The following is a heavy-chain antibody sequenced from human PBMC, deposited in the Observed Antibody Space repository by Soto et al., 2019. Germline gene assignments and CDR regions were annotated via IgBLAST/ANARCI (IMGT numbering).Heavy chain of an antibody. D-gene: IGHD6-13*01. J-gene: IGHJ6*02. Sequence: PGGSLRLSCAASGFTFSSYGMHWVRQAPGKGLEWVAVIWYDGSNKYYADSVKGRFTISRDNSKNTLYLQMNSLRAEDTAVYYCARDIAAAGTPYYYYGMDVWGQGTTVTSP. V-gene: IGHV3-33*01. CDR3: ARDIAAAGTPYYYYGMDV. CDR1: GFTFSSYG. CDR2: IWYDGSNK.